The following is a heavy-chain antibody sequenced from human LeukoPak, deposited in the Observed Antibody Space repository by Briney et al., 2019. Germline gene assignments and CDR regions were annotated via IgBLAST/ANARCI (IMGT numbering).Heavy chain of an antibody. Sequence: GGSLRLSCAASGFTFSTYWMHWVRQGPGKGLAWVSRINSDGTTTDYADSVKGRFTISRDNTKNTLYLQMNSLRAEDTAVYYCASDRVTTEYWGQGTLVTVSS. CDR2: INSDGTTT. V-gene: IGHV3-74*01. J-gene: IGHJ4*02. CDR1: GFTFSTYW. D-gene: IGHD4-17*01. CDR3: ASDRVTTEY.